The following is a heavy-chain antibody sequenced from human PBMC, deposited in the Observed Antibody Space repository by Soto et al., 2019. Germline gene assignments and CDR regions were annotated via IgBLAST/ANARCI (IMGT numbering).Heavy chain of an antibody. V-gene: IGHV1-69*13. CDR3: ASLGFGELLWDYGMDV. Sequence: ASVKVSCKASGGTFSSYAISWVRQAPGQGLEWMGGIIPIFGTANYAQKFQGRVTITADESTSTAYMELSSLRSEDTAVYYCASLGFGELLWDYGMDVWGQGTTVTVSS. D-gene: IGHD3-10*01. J-gene: IGHJ6*02. CDR1: GGTFSSYA. CDR2: IIPIFGTA.